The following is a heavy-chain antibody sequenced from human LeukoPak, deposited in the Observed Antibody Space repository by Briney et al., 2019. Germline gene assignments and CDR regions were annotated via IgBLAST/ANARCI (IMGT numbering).Heavy chain of an antibody. Sequence: SETLSLTCTVSGRSISSYYWSWIRQPPGKGLEWIGYIYYSGSTNYNPSLKNQVTITIDTSKNQFSLKLSSVTAADTAVYYCARGGSGSSIHFDYWGQGTLVTVSS. J-gene: IGHJ4*02. D-gene: IGHD1-26*01. CDR2: IYYSGST. CDR3: ARGGSGSSIHFDY. V-gene: IGHV4-59*01. CDR1: GRSISSYY.